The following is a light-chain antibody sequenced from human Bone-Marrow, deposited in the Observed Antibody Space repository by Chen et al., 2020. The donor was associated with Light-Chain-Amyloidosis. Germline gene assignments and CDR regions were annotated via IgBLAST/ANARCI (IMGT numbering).Light chain of an antibody. CDR2: LNSDGSH. CDR3: QTWGSGSNWV. J-gene: IGLJ3*02. CDR1: SAHSTYA. V-gene: IGLV4-69*02. Sequence: QPVLTQSPSASASLGASVKLTCTLSSAHSTYAVAWHQQQPERGPRFLRKLNSDGSHSKGAGIPDRFSGSSSGAERYLTVSGLQSEDEGDYYCQTWGSGSNWVFGGGTKLTVL.